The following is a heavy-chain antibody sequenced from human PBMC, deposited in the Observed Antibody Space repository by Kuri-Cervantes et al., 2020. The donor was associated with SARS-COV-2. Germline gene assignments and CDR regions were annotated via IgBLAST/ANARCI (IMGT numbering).Heavy chain of an antibody. CDR3: ARVTTGTLDY. Sequence: LRLSCAISGGSVSSNSAGWNWIRQSPSRGLEWLGRTYYRSKWYHDYAVSVKSRIIINPDTSRNQFSLQLSSVTPEDTAVYYCARVTTGTLDYWGQGTLVTVSS. CDR2: TYYRSKWYH. J-gene: IGHJ4*02. CDR1: GGSVSSNSAG. D-gene: IGHD1-1*01. V-gene: IGHV6-1*01.